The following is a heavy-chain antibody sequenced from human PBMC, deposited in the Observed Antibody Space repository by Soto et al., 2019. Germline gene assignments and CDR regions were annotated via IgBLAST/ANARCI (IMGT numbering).Heavy chain of an antibody. D-gene: IGHD6-19*01. V-gene: IGHV3-30-3*01. J-gene: IGHJ4*02. Sequence: GGSLRLSCAASGFTFSSYAMHWVRQAPGKGLEWVAVISYDGSNKYYADSVKGRFTISRDNSKNTLYLQMNSLRAEDTAVYYCANIAVAGNLLDYWGQGTLVTVSS. CDR2: ISYDGSNK. CDR1: GFTFSSYA. CDR3: ANIAVAGNLLDY.